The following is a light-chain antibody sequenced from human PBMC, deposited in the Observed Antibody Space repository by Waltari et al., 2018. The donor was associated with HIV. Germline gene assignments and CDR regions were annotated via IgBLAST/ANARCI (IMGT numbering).Light chain of an antibody. CDR3: QQYGSSPRT. Sequence: EIALTQSPGTLSLSAGETATLTCRASQSVSSSYLAWYQQKPGQAARLLIYGASRRATGIPDRFSGSGSGTDFTHTINRLEPEDFAVYYCQQYGSSPRTFGGGTKVEIK. J-gene: IGKJ4*02. CDR2: GAS. CDR1: QSVSSSY. V-gene: IGKV3-20*01.